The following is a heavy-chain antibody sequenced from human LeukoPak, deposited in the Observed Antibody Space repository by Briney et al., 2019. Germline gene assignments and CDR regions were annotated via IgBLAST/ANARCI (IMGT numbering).Heavy chain of an antibody. D-gene: IGHD3-10*01. Sequence: SETLSLACTVSGGSINSGSYYWSWVRQPAGKGLEWIGRIFTSGTTNYNPSLKSRVTISVDTSKNQFSLKLSSMTAADTAVYYCARDRFDSYGSGVVYYYYYMDVWGKGTTVTISS. CDR3: ARDRFDSYGSGVVYYYYYMDV. J-gene: IGHJ6*03. CDR1: GGSINSGSYY. V-gene: IGHV4-61*02. CDR2: IFTSGTT.